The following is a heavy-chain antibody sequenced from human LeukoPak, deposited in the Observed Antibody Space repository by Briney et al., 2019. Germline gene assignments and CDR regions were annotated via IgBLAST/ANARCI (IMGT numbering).Heavy chain of an antibody. CDR1: GFTFDDYA. CDR2: ISWNSGSI. CDR3: AKDITSSYYGMDV. J-gene: IGHJ6*02. D-gene: IGHD2-2*01. Sequence: PGGSLRLSCAASGFTFDDYAMHWVRQAPGKGLEWVSGISWNSGSIGYADSVKGRFTISRDNAKSSLYLQMNSLRAEDTALYYCAKDITSSYYGMDVWGQGTTVTVSS. V-gene: IGHV3-9*01.